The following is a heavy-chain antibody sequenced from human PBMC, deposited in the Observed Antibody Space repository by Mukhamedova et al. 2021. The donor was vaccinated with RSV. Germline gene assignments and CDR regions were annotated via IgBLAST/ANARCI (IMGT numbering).Heavy chain of an antibody. J-gene: IGHJ6*02. D-gene: IGHD2-2*01. CDR3: ARAFRDCSSTSCYGFYYYCMDV. CDR2: GST. V-gene: IGHV4-59*01. Sequence: GSTNYNPSLKSRVTISVDTSKNQFSLKLSSVTAADTAVYYCARAFRDCSSTSCYGFYYYCMDVWGQGTTVTVSS.